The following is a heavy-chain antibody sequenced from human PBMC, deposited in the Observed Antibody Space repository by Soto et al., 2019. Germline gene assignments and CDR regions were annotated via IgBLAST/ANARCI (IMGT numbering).Heavy chain of an antibody. J-gene: IGHJ4*02. CDR3: ATVYDDNKRRPVDF. CDR2: ISAYNGNT. Sequence: ASVKVSCKASGYTFTSYGISWVRQAPGQGLEWMGWISAYNGNTNYAQKLQGRVTMTTDTSTSTAYMELRSLDSVTAADTAVYYCATVYDDNKRRPVDFWGQGTLVTVSS. D-gene: IGHD3-22*01. CDR1: GYTFTSYG. V-gene: IGHV1-18*01.